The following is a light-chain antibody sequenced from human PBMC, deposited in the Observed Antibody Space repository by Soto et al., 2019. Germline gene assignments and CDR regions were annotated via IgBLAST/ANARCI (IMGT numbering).Light chain of an antibody. J-gene: IGKJ2*01. CDR3: QQSYSVPHT. CDR1: QNIFSF. CDR2: GAS. Sequence: DIQMTQSPSSLSASVGDSVTITCRASQNIFSFLGWYQHKPGKAPELLIYGASSLRSGAASRFSGRGSGTDVALTISNLQPEDSATFYCQQSYSVPHTFGQGTKLEIK. V-gene: IGKV1-39*01.